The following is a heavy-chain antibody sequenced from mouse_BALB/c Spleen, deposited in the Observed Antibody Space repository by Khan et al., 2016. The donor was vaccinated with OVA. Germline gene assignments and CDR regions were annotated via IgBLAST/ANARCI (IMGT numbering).Heavy chain of an antibody. CDR1: GYTFTNYG. Sequence: QIQLVQSGPELKKPGETVKISCKASGYTFTNYGMNWVQQSPGKGLKWMGWINTYTGEPTYIDDFKGRFAFSLETSASTPYLQINNLRNEDMATYFCARFRDYYTNRSYYFDYWGQGTTLTVSS. J-gene: IGHJ2*01. CDR2: INTYTGEP. V-gene: IGHV9-1*02. D-gene: IGHD1-1*01. CDR3: ARFRDYYTNRSYYFDY.